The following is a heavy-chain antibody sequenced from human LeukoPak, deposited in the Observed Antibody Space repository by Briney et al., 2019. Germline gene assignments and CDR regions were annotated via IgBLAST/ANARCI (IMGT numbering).Heavy chain of an antibody. CDR3: VTYYYGSSAPKRNY. CDR2: ISHSGST. CDR1: GGSFSDYF. Sequence: SETLSLTCAVYGGSFSDYFWSWIRQPPGKGLEWVGEISHSGSTTYNPSLRSRVTISGDTSKKQFSLKLSSVTAADTAVYYCVTYYYGSSAPKRNYWGQGILVTVSS. V-gene: IGHV4-34*01. J-gene: IGHJ4*02. D-gene: IGHD3-22*01.